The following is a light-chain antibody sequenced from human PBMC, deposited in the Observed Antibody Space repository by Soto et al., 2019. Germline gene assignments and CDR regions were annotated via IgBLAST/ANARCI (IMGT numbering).Light chain of an antibody. CDR2: EVN. V-gene: IGLV2-8*01. Sequence: QSVLTQPASVSGSPGQSITISCTGTSRDIGAYNYVSWYLQHPGKAPELMIYEVNKRPSGVPDRFSGSKSGNTASLTVSGLQAEDEADYYCSSYAGSSNVFGTGTKVTVL. CDR1: SRDIGAYNY. CDR3: SSYAGSSNV. J-gene: IGLJ1*01.